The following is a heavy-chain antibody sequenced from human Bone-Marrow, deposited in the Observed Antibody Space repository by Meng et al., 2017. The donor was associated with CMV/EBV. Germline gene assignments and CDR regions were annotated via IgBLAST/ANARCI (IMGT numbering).Heavy chain of an antibody. CDR2: INPNSGGT. J-gene: IGHJ6*02. V-gene: IGHV1-2*02. D-gene: IGHD4-11*01. CDR1: GYTFTGYY. CDR3: ARDKTTVTLYYYYYGMDV. Sequence: ASVKVSCKASGYTFTGYYMHWVRQAPGQGLEWMGWINPNSGGTNYAQKFQGRVTMTRDTSISTAYMELSRLRSDDTAVYYCARDKTTVTLYYYYYGMDVWGQGTTVTVLL.